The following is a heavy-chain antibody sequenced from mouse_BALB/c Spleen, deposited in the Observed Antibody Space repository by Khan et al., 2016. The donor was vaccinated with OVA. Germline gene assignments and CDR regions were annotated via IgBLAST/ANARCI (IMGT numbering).Heavy chain of an antibody. J-gene: IGHJ2*01. CDR3: ARMARTIN. CDR1: GFTFSSYG. Sequence: EVNVVESGGGLVQPGGSLKLSCAASGFTFSSYGMSWVRQTPDKRLELVATINSNGGNTYYPDSVKGRFTISRDNAKNTLYLQMSSLKSEDTAMYYCARMARTINWGQGTTLTVSS. V-gene: IGHV5-6-3*01. CDR2: INSNGGNT.